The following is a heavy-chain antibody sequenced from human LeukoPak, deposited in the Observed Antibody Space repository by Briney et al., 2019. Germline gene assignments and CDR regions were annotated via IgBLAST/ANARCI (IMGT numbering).Heavy chain of an antibody. CDR3: AKGDRNYDFWSGYYGH. CDR2: ISYDGSNK. J-gene: IGHJ4*02. CDR1: GFTFSSYG. Sequence: GGSLRLSCAASGFTFSSYGMHWVRQAPGKGLEWVALISYDGSNKYYADSVKGRFTISRDNSKNTLYLQMNSLRAEDTAVYYCAKGDRNYDFWSGYYGHWGQGTLVTVSS. D-gene: IGHD3-3*01. V-gene: IGHV3-30*18.